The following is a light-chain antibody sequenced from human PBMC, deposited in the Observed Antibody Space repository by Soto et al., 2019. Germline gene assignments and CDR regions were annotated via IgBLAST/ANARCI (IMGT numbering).Light chain of an antibody. CDR3: QQYNDWPPKQYT. J-gene: IGKJ2*01. CDR1: QSVSND. CDR2: GAS. V-gene: IGKV3-15*01. Sequence: EIVMTQSPATLSVSPGERATLSCRASQSVSNDLAWYQHKPGQAPRLLIYGASTRATGIPARFSGSGSGTEFSLTISSLQSEDFAVYYCQQYNDWPPKQYTFGQGTKLEIK.